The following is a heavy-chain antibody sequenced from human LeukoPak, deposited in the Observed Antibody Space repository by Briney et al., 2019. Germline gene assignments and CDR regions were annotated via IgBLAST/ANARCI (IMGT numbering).Heavy chain of an antibody. D-gene: IGHD3-22*01. J-gene: IGHJ4*02. V-gene: IGHV4-38-2*01. CDR2: IYYSGST. CDR3: ARQIGGDYYDSSFVVY. CDR1: GYSISSGYY. Sequence: PSETLSLTCAVSGYSISSGYYWGWIRQPPGKGLEWIGSIYYSGSTYYNPSLKSRVTISVDASKNQFSLKLSSVTAADTAVYYCARQIGGDYYDSSFVVYWGQGTLVTVSS.